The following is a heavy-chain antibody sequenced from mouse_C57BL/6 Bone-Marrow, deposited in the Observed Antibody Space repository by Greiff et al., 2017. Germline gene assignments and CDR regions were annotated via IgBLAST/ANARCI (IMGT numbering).Heavy chain of an antibody. V-gene: IGHV14-4*01. CDR1: GFNIKDDY. D-gene: IGHD1-1*01. CDR3: THYYGSRYFDH. CDR2: IDPVNGDT. Sequence: VQLQQSGAELVRPGASVKLSCTASGFNIKDDYMHWVKQRPEQGLEWIGWIDPVNGDTESASKFQGKATITADPSSNTAYLQLSSLTSEDTAVYYCTHYYGSRYFDHWGQGTTLKVYS. J-gene: IGHJ2*01.